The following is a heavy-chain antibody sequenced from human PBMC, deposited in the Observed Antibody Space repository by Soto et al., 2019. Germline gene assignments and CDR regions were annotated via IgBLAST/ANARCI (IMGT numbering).Heavy chain of an antibody. CDR2: IYHSGST. J-gene: IGHJ4*02. V-gene: IGHV4-30-2*01. CDR3: ARGGGYTFDY. Sequence: QLQLQESGSGLVKPSQTLSLTCAVSGGSISSGGYSWSWIWQPPGKGLEWIGYIYHSGSTYYNPSTKGRVTIPGSRSMNRFSLKVSSVPAADTAGYYCARGGGYTFDYWGQGTLVTVSS. CDR1: GGSISSGGYS. D-gene: IGHD3-16*01.